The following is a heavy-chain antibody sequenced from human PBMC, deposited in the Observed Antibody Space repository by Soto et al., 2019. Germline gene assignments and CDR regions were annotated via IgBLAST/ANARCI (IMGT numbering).Heavy chain of an antibody. CDR2: MNPNSGNT. Sequence: ASVKVSCKASGYTFTSYDINWVRQATGQGLEWMGWMNPNSGNTGYAQKFQGRVTMTRNTSISTAYMELSSLRSEDTAVYYCARGQRAYYDFWSAKFHQPYYYYYMDVWGKGTTVTVSS. CDR1: GYTFTSYD. J-gene: IGHJ6*03. CDR3: ARGQRAYYDFWSAKFHQPYYYYYMDV. D-gene: IGHD3-3*01. V-gene: IGHV1-8*01.